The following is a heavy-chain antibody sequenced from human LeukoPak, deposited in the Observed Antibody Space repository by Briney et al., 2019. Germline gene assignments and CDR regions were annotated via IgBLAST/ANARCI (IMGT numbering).Heavy chain of an antibody. CDR3: ARGFSEEGWFDP. CDR1: GVSLSSFY. J-gene: IGHJ5*02. V-gene: IGHV4-59*01. CDR2: IYYRGRI. Sequence: SETLSLICTVSGVSLSSFYWLWIRQPRGKGREWGGYIYYRGRIHYNPSLKSRVTISTDAPKNQFSLKFTSVTATYTAVYYCARGFSEEGWFDPWGPGTLVTISS.